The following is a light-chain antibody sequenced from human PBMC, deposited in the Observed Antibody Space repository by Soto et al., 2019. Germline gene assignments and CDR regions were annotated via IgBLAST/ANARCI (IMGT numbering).Light chain of an antibody. V-gene: IGLV2-14*01. CDR2: EVS. Sequence: QSALTQPASVSASPGQSITISCTGTSSDVGGHNYVSWYQQHPGKAPKLMIYEVSNLPSGVSSRFSGFKSGDTASLIISGLQAADEADYYCSSFTSFNSVIFGGGTKVTVL. CDR1: SSDVGGHNY. CDR3: SSFTSFNSVI. J-gene: IGLJ2*01.